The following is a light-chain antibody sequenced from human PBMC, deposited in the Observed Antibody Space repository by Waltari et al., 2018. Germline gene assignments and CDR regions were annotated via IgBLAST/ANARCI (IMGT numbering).Light chain of an antibody. CDR3: SSYTSTRTLV. V-gene: IGLV2-14*03. CDR1: SSDVGGYNS. CDR2: DVT. J-gene: IGLJ2*01. Sequence: QSALTQPASVSGTPGQSITISCTGTSSDVGGYNSVSWYQQHPGIAPKLLIYDVTYRPSGVSNRFSGSKSGNTASLTISGLQAEDEADYYCSSYTSTRTLVFG.